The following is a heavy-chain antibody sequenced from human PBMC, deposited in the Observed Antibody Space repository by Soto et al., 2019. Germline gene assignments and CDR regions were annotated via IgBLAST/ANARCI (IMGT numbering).Heavy chain of an antibody. Sequence: PWETLSLTCTVSGDSISSSDYYWGWIRQPPGKGLEWIGSIYYSGTTYYNPSLKSRATISVDTSKNQFSLKLTSVTAADTAVYYCARHPVQIWSQIDYWGQGTLVTVSS. J-gene: IGHJ4*02. CDR3: ARHPVQIWSQIDY. V-gene: IGHV4-39*01. CDR1: GDSISSSDYY. D-gene: IGHD5-18*01. CDR2: IYYSGTT.